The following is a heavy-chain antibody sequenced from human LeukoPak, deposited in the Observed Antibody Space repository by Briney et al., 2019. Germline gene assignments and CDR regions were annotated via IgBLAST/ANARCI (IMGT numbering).Heavy chain of an antibody. Sequence: KPSETLSLTCTVSGGSISSYYWSWIRQTPGKGLEWIRYIYYSGSTNYNPSLKSRVTISVDTSKNQFSLKLSSVTAADTAVYYCARGSTHRGYSYGLTPYYFDYWGQGTLVTVSS. V-gene: IGHV4-59*01. D-gene: IGHD5-18*01. CDR2: IYYSGST. J-gene: IGHJ4*02. CDR1: GGSISSYY. CDR3: ARGSTHRGYSYGLTPYYFDY.